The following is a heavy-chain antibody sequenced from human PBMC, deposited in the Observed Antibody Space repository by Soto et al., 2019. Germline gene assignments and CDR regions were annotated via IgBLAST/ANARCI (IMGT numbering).Heavy chain of an antibody. CDR1: GGSISSYY. CDR2: IYYSGST. J-gene: IGHJ4*02. D-gene: IGHD3-9*01. V-gene: IGHV4-59*12. Sequence: SETLSLTCTVSGGSISSYYWSWIRQPPGKGLEWIGYIYYSGSTNYSPSLKSRLTITKDTSKNQVVLTMTNMDPVDTATYYCEHRLPHYDILTGYDYWGQGALVTVSS. CDR3: EHRLPHYDILTGYDY.